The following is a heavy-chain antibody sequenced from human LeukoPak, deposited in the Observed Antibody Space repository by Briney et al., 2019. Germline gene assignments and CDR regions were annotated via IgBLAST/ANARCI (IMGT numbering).Heavy chain of an antibody. V-gene: IGHV1-2*02. CDR2: INPNSGGT. CDR1: GYTFTGYY. J-gene: IGHJ4*02. Sequence: GASVTVSCKASGYTFTGYYMHWVRQAPGQGLEWMGWINPNSGGTNYAQRFQGRVTMTRDTSISTAYMELSRLRSDDTAVYYCARMADYDILTGYYRGKQFDYWGQGTLVTVSS. D-gene: IGHD3-9*01. CDR3: ARMADYDILTGYYRGKQFDY.